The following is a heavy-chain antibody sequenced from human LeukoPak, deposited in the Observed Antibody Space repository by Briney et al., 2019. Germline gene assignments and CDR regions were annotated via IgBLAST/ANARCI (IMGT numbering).Heavy chain of an antibody. V-gene: IGHV3-48*02. J-gene: IGHJ4*02. CDR1: GFTFTTYA. Sequence: GSLRPSCAAPGFTFTTYAMSWVRQAPGKGLAWVSYISSASSTIYYADSVKGRFTISRDNVKNSLYLQMNSLRDEDTAVYYCARPQHSGSYPYDYWGQGTLVTVSS. CDR2: ISSASSTI. D-gene: IGHD1-26*01. CDR3: ARPQHSGSYPYDY.